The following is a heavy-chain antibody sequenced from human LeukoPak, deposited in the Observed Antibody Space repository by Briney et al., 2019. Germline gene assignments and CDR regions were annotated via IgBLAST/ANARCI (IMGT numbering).Heavy chain of an antibody. CDR2: INPNSGGT. CDR3: ARDRERRGYFDTSGFELDY. CDR1: GYTFTSYG. D-gene: IGHD3-22*01. J-gene: IGHJ4*02. Sequence: ASVKVSCKASGYTFTSYGISWVRQAPGQGLEWMGWINPNSGGTNYAQKFQGRVTVARDTSISTAYMERSRMRSDDTAVYYCARDRERRGYFDTSGFELDYWGQGTLVTVSS. V-gene: IGHV1-2*02.